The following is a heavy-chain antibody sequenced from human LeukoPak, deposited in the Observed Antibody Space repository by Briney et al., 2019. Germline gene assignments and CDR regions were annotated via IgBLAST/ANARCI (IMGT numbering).Heavy chain of an antibody. J-gene: IGHJ6*02. CDR2: ISGSGGST. V-gene: IGHV3-23*01. CDR3: ARSVTPATGMDV. CDR1: GFTFSSYA. D-gene: IGHD6-25*01. Sequence: GGSLRLSCAASGFTFSSYAMSWVRQAPGKGLEWVSAISGSGGSTYYADSVKGRFTISRDNSKNTLYLQMSSLRAEDTAVYYCARSVTPATGMDVWGQGTTVTVSS.